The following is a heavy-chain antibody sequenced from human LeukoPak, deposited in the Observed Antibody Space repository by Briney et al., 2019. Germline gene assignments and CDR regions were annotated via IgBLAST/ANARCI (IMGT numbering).Heavy chain of an antibody. D-gene: IGHD4-17*01. J-gene: IGHJ4*02. CDR1: GFTFSTYW. Sequence: PGGSLRLSCAASGFTFSTYWMSWVRQPPGKGLEWIGEINHSGSTNYNPSLKSRVTISVDTSKNQFSLKLSSVTAADAAVYYCARGGLGDDYGWEFDYWGQGTLVTVSS. CDR2: INHSGST. V-gene: IGHV4-34*01. CDR3: ARGGLGDDYGWEFDY.